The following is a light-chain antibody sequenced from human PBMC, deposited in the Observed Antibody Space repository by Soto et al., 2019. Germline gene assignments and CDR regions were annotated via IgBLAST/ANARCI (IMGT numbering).Light chain of an antibody. CDR1: QGISSW. V-gene: IGKV1-33*01. J-gene: IGKJ3*01. Sequence: IQMTQSPSSVSASVGDGVTITCRASQGISSWLAWYQQRPGKAPKLLIYAASSLETGVPSRFSGSGSGTDFTFTISSLQPEDIATYYCQQYDNLPFTFGPGTKVDIK. CDR3: QQYDNLPFT. CDR2: AAS.